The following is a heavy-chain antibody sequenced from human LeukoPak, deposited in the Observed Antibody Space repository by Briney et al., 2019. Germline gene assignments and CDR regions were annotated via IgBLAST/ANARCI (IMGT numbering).Heavy chain of an antibody. D-gene: IGHD6-19*01. CDR3: ERALAGTPPYGMDV. J-gene: IGHJ6*02. CDR1: GGSISSSNW. CDR2: IYRSGST. V-gene: IGHV4-4*02. Sequence: SETLSLTCAVSGGSISSSNWWNWVRQPPGKGLEWIGEIYRSGSTNYNPSLKSRVTISVDKSKNQFSLKLNSVTAADTAVYYCERALAGTPPYGMDVWGRGTTVTVSS.